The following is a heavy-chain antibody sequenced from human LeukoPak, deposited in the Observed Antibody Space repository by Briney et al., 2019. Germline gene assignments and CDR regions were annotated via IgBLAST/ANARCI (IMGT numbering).Heavy chain of an antibody. D-gene: IGHD6-6*01. CDR1: GFTFRSYS. CDR3: ASLIAARKSSFDY. V-gene: IGHV3-48*04. CDR2: ISSSSSTI. J-gene: IGHJ4*02. Sequence: PGGSLRLSCAASGFTFRSYSMNWVRQAPGKGLEWGSYISSSSSTIYYADSVKGRFTISRDNAKNSLYLQMNSLRAEDTAVYYCASLIAARKSSFDYWGQGTLVTVSS.